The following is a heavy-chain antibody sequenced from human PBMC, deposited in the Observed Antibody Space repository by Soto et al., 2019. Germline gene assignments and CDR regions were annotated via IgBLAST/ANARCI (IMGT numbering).Heavy chain of an antibody. V-gene: IGHV3-23*01. J-gene: IGHJ4*02. CDR1: GFTFSSYA. CDR3: ANDRGTITMIVPYYFDY. CDR2: ISGSGGST. Sequence: GGSLRLSCAASGFTFSSYAMSWVRQAPGKGLEWVSAISGSGGSTYYADSVKGRFTISRDNSKNTLYLQMNSLRAEDTAVYYCANDRGTITMIVPYYFDYWGQGTLVTVSS. D-gene: IGHD3-22*01.